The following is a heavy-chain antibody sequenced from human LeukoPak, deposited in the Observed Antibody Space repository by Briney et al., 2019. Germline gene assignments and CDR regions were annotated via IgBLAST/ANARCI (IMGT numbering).Heavy chain of an antibody. V-gene: IGHV1-69*13. Sequence: ASVKVSCEASGGTFSSYAISWVRQAPGQGLEWMGGIIPIFGTANYAQKFQGRVTITADESTSTAYMELSSLRSEDAAVYFCARVSIAARLNYYYGMDVWGQGTTVTVSS. CDR2: IIPIFGTA. CDR3: ARVSIAARLNYYYGMDV. J-gene: IGHJ6*02. CDR1: GGTFSSYA. D-gene: IGHD6-6*01.